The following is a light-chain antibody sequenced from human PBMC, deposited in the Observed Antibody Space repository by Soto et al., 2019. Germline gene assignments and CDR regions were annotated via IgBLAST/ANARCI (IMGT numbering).Light chain of an antibody. Sequence: QSALTQPASVSGSPGQSITISCTGTSSDVGGYNYVSWYQQHPGKAPKLRIYDVSNRPSGVSNRFSGSKSGNTASLTISGLQAEDEADYYCSSYTRSSSWVFGGGTKLTVL. CDR3: SSYTRSSSWV. CDR1: SSDVGGYNY. V-gene: IGLV2-14*01. CDR2: DVS. J-gene: IGLJ3*02.